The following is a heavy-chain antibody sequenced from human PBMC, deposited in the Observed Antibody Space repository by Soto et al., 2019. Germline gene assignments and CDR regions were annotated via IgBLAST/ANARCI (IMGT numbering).Heavy chain of an antibody. Sequence: GSLVKGSRKASGFPFNSPSVPGVRPGRWQRLEWIGWIVVGSGNTNYAQKFQERVTITRDMSTSTAYMELSSLRSEDTAVYYCAASWYSGSYGGAFDIWGQGTMVTVSS. V-gene: IGHV1-58*01. CDR3: AASWYSGSYGGAFDI. J-gene: IGHJ3*02. CDR2: IVVGSGNT. CDR1: GFPFNSPS. D-gene: IGHD1-26*01.